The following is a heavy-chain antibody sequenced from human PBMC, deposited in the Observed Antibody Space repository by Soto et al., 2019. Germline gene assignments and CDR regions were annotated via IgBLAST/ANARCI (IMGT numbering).Heavy chain of an antibody. D-gene: IGHD3-3*01. CDR1: GGTFSSYA. V-gene: IGHV1-69*01. Sequence: QVQLVQSGAEVKKPGSSVKVSCKASGGTFSSYAISWVRQAPGQGLEWMGGIIPIFGTANYAQKFQGRVTITADETAGTAYMELSSLRSEDTPVYYCARGECLFNIDSHYYYGMAVSCRGATVTVSS. CDR2: IIPIFGTA. J-gene: IGHJ6*02. CDR3: ARGECLFNIDSHYYYGMAV.